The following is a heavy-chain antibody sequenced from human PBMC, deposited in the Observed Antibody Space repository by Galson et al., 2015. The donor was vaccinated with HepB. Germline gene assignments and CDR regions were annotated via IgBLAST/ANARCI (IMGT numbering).Heavy chain of an antibody. J-gene: IGHJ4*02. CDR2: INPKSGGA. CDR3: AMNYASGNSAFDY. CDR1: GYTFTSYY. Sequence: SVKVSCKASGYTFTSYYMHWVRQAPGQGLEWMGRINPKSGGANYGENFQGRVTMTRDTSINTAYMELNSLRSDDTVVYYCAMNYASGNSAFDYWGQGTLVSVSS. V-gene: IGHV1-2*05. D-gene: IGHD2-2*01.